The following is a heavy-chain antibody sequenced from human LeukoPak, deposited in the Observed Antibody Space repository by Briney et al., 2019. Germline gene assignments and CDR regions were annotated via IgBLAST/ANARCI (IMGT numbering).Heavy chain of an antibody. CDR3: ASTPLGIVGATKPNFDY. D-gene: IGHD1-26*01. Sequence: ASVKVSCKASGYTFTGYYMHWVRQAPGQGLEWMRRINPNSGDTNYAQKFQGRVTMTRDTSISTAYMEQSRLRCDDTAVYSRASTPLGIVGATKPNFDYWGQGTLVTVSS. CDR1: GYTFTGYY. J-gene: IGHJ4*02. V-gene: IGHV1-2*06. CDR2: INPNSGDT.